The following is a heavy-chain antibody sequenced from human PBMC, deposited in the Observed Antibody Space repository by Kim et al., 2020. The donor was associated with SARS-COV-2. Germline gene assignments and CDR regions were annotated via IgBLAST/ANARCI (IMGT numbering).Heavy chain of an antibody. CDR3: ARNLVPATKTYGMDV. V-gene: IGHV3-21*01. J-gene: IGHJ6*02. CDR1: GFTFSPYS. Sequence: GGSLRISCAASGFTFSPYSMNWVRQAPGKGLEWVSSISSSSAYIYYADSVRGRFTISRDDAKDSLYLQMNSLRAEDTAVYYCARNLVPATKTYGMDVWGQGTTVTVSS. D-gene: IGHD2-2*01. CDR2: ISSSSAYI.